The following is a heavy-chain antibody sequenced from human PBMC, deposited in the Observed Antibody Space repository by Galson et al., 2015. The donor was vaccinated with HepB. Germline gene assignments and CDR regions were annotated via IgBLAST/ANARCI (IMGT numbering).Heavy chain of an antibody. CDR3: ASGRGIAAYGLDV. V-gene: IGHV3-48*02. J-gene: IGHJ6*02. Sequence: SLRLSCAASGFTFSSYSMNWVRQAPGKGLEWVSYISRSGSTIYYADSVKVRFTISRDNAKNSLYLQTNGLRDEDTAVYYCASGRGIAAYGLDVWGQGTTVTVSS. D-gene: IGHD6-13*01. CDR1: GFTFSSYS. CDR2: ISRSGSTI.